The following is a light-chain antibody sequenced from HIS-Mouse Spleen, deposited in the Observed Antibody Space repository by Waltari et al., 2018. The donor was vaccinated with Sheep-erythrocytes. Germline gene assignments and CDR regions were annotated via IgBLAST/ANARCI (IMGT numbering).Light chain of an antibody. CDR3: QAWDSSTAV. CDR1: KLGDKY. V-gene: IGLV3-1*01. Sequence: SYELTQPTSVSVSPGQTASITCSGDKLGDKYACWYQPKPGQSPVLVIYQDSKRPSGIPERFSGSNSGNTATLTISGTQAMDEADYYCQAWDSSTAVFGGGTKLTVL. J-gene: IGLJ2*01. CDR2: QDS.